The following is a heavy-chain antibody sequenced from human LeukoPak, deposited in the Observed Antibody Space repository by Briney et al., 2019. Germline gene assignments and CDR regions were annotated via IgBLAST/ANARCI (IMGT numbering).Heavy chain of an antibody. CDR1: GFTVSSNY. V-gene: IGHV3-53*01. J-gene: IGHJ4*02. D-gene: IGHD4-17*01. CDR2: IYSGGRT. CDR3: ARVHATTVGFDY. Sequence: LGGSLRLSCAAFGFTVSSNYMSGVRQAPGKGLEWVSVIYSGGRTYYAESVRGRFTISRDNSKNTLYLQMNSLRAGDTAVYYCARVHATTVGFDYWGQGALVTVSS.